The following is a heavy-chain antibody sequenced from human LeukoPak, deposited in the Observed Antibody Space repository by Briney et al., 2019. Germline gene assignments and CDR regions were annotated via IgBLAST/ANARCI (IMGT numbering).Heavy chain of an antibody. Sequence: GGSLRLSCAASGFTFSMYGMYWVRQAPGKGLEWVAVIWFDGSNKNYADSVKGRFTISRDNSKDTLYLQMNSLRAEDTAVYYCARDITMVRGAPDYWGQGTLVTVSS. V-gene: IGHV3-33*07. CDR2: IWFDGSNK. J-gene: IGHJ4*02. D-gene: IGHD3-10*01. CDR3: ARDITMVRGAPDY. CDR1: GFTFSMYG.